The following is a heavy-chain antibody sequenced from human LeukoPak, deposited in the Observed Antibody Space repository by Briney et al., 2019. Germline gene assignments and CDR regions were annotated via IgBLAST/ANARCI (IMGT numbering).Heavy chain of an antibody. CDR3: ARGRGVTTYYDFWSGFYAFDI. CDR1: GGSISSSSYY. J-gene: IGHJ3*02. CDR2: TYYSGST. Sequence: SETLSLTCTVSGGSISSSSYYWGWIRQPPGKGLEWIGSTYYSGSTYYNPSLKSRVTISVDTSKNQFSLKLSSVTAADTAVYYCARGRGVTTYYDFWSGFYAFDIWGQGTMVTVSS. V-gene: IGHV4-39*07. D-gene: IGHD3-3*01.